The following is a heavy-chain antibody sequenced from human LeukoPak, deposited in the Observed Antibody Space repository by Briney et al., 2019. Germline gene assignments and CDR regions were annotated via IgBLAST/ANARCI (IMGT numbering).Heavy chain of an antibody. CDR2: INHSGST. CDR3: ARGSRGGYSYGLNWFDP. Sequence: TSETLSLTCAVYGGSFSGYYWSWIRQPPGKGLEWIGEINHSGSTNYNPSLKSRVTISVDTSKNQFSLKLSSVSAADTAVYYCARGSRGGYSYGLNWFDPWGQGTLATVSS. D-gene: IGHD5-18*01. CDR1: GGSFSGYY. J-gene: IGHJ5*02. V-gene: IGHV4-34*01.